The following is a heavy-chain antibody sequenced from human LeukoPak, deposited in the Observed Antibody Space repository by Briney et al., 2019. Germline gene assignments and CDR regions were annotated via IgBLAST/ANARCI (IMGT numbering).Heavy chain of an antibody. CDR2: ISYDGSNK. Sequence: PGGSLRLSCAASGFTFSSYAMHWVRQAPGKGLEWVAVISYDGSNKYYADSVKGRFTISRDNSKNTLYLQMNSLRAEDTAVYYCARDCGGDCPEYYYYMDVWGKGTTVTVSS. CDR3: ARDCGGDCPEYYYYMDV. D-gene: IGHD2-21*02. CDR1: GFTFSSYA. J-gene: IGHJ6*03. V-gene: IGHV3-30*04.